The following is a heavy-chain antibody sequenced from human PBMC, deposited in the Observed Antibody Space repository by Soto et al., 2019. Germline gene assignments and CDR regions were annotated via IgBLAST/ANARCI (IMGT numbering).Heavy chain of an antibody. D-gene: IGHD1-26*01. Sequence: EVQLVESGGGLVQPGGSLRLSCAASEFTFSAYWMHWVRQAPGKGLVWVSRINPDGSTTSYADSVKGLFTISRDNAKNTVYLQVNSLRDEDTAVYYCARVGVGAYHFDYWGQGTLVTVSS. CDR1: EFTFSAYW. V-gene: IGHV3-74*01. J-gene: IGHJ4*02. CDR2: INPDGSTT. CDR3: ARVGVGAYHFDY.